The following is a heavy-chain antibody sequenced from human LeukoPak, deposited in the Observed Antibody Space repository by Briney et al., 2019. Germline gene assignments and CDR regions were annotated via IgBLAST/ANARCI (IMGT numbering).Heavy chain of an antibody. CDR3: ARSLEWELLHFDY. CDR2: IYYSGST. Sequence: SETLSLTCTVSGGSISSHYWSWIRQPPGKGLEWIGYIYYSGSTNYNPSLKSRVTISVDTSKNQFSLKLSSVTAADTAVYYCARSLEWELLHFDYWGQGTLVTVSS. CDR1: GGSISSHY. D-gene: IGHD1-26*01. V-gene: IGHV4-59*08. J-gene: IGHJ4*02.